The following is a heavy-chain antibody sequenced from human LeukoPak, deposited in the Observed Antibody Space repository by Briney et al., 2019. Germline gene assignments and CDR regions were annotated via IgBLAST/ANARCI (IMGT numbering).Heavy chain of an antibody. V-gene: IGHV3-30*18. CDR1: GFTFSGYG. CDR3: AKDNDY. J-gene: IGHJ4*02. Sequence: GGSLRLSCAASGFTFSGYGMHWVRQAPGKGLEWVAVISYDGSNKYYADSVKGRFTISRDNSKNTLYLQMNSLRAEDTAVYYCAKDNDYWGQGTLVTVSS. CDR2: ISYDGSNK.